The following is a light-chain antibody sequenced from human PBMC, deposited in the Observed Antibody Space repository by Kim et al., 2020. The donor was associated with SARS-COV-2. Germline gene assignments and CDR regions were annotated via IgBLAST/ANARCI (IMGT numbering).Light chain of an antibody. V-gene: IGKV3-20*01. Sequence: SPGERATLSSRASQSVSSSYLAWYQQKPGQAPRLLIYGASSRATGIPDRFSGSGSGTEFTLTISRLEPEDFAVYYCQQYGSSPPVTFGQGTKLEI. CDR2: GAS. J-gene: IGKJ2*01. CDR3: QQYGSSPPVT. CDR1: QSVSSSY.